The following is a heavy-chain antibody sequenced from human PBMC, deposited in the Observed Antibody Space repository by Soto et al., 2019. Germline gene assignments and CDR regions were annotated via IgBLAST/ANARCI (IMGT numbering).Heavy chain of an antibody. CDR3: VNDRIIVATDP. CDR1: GVTFSSYA. CDR2: ISAIGGRT. D-gene: IGHD5-12*01. V-gene: IGHV3-23*01. J-gene: IGHJ5*02. Sequence: LILSCAASGVTFSSYAMSWDRQAPGKGLEWVSAISAIGGRTYYADSVMGRFTISRDNYKNSLYLQINIPSADDTSVYYCVNDRIIVATDPWGQRTLVIVCS.